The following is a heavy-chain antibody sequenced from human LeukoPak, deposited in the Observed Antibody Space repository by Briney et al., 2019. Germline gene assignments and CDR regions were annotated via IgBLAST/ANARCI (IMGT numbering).Heavy chain of an antibody. J-gene: IGHJ3*02. CDR1: GFTFSSYA. V-gene: IGHV3-30*18. CDR2: ISYDGSNK. CDR3: AKNELLWFGEFDAFDI. D-gene: IGHD3-10*01. Sequence: GGSLRLSCAASGFTFSSYAMTWVRQAPGKGLDWVAVISYDGSNKYYVDSVKGRFTISRDNSKNMLYLQTNSLRAEDTAVYYCAKNELLWFGEFDAFDIWGQGTMVTVSS.